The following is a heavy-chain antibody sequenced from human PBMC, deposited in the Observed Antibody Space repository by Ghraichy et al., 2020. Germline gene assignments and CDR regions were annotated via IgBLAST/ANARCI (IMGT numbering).Heavy chain of an antibody. V-gene: IGHV3-23*01. CDR2: ISGSGGST. Sequence: GGSLRLSCAASGFTFSSYAMSWVRQAPGKGLEWVSAISGSGGSTYYADSVKGRFTISRDNSKNTLYLQMNSLRAEDTAVYYCLGGSMYYYYGMDVWGQGTTVTVSS. CDR1: GFTFSSYA. CDR3: LGGSMYYYYGMDV. J-gene: IGHJ6*02. D-gene: IGHD1-26*01.